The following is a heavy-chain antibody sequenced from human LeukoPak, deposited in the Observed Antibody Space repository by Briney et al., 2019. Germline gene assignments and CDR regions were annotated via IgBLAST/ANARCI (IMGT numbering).Heavy chain of an antibody. Sequence: PSETLSLTCAVYGGSFSGYYWSWIRQPPGKGLEWIGEINHSGSTNYNPSLKSRVTISVDTSKNQFSLKLSSVTAADTAVYYCARGGRDYDFWSGYSYYFDYWGQGTLVTVSS. V-gene: IGHV4-34*01. CDR3: ARGGRDYDFWSGYSYYFDY. D-gene: IGHD3-3*01. J-gene: IGHJ4*02. CDR2: INHSGST. CDR1: GGSFSGYY.